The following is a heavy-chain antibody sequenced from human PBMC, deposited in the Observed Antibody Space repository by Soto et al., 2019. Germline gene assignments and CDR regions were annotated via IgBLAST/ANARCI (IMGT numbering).Heavy chain of an antibody. D-gene: IGHD6-13*01. CDR3: ARQAAGSIYYYYYYGMDV. Sequence: LSLPCTVSGGSISSSSYYWGWIRQPPGKGLEWIGSIYYSGSTYYNPSLKSRVTISVDTSKNQFSLKLSSVTAADTAVYYCARQAAGSIYYYYYYGMDVWGQGTTVTVSS. CDR1: GGSISSSSYY. J-gene: IGHJ6*02. V-gene: IGHV4-39*01. CDR2: IYYSGST.